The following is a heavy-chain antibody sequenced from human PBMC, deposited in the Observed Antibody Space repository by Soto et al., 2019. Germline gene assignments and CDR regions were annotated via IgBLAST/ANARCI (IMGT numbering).Heavy chain of an antibody. V-gene: IGHV3-30*18. CDR1: GFTFSSYG. D-gene: IGHD4-4*01. CDR2: ISYDGSNK. Sequence: QVQLVESGGGVVQPGRSLRLSCAASGFTFSSYGMHWVRQAPGKGLEWVAVISYDGSNKYYADSVKGRFTISRDNSKNTLYLQMNILRAEDTAVYYCAKQLSKGYYYYGMDVWGQGTTVTVSS. J-gene: IGHJ6*02. CDR3: AKQLSKGYYYYGMDV.